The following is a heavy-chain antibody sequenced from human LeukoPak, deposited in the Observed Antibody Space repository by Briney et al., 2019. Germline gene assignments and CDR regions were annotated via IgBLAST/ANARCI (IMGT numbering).Heavy chain of an antibody. CDR1: GFNFDDYG. Sequence: GGSLRLSCAASGFNFDDYGMSWVRQAPGKGLEWVSGINWNGGSTGYADSVKGRFTISRDNAKNSLYLQMNSLRAEDTAVYYCARDGRMATTDTEQFDYWGQGTLVTVSS. D-gene: IGHD5-24*01. V-gene: IGHV3-20*04. CDR3: ARDGRMATTDTEQFDY. CDR2: INWNGGST. J-gene: IGHJ4*02.